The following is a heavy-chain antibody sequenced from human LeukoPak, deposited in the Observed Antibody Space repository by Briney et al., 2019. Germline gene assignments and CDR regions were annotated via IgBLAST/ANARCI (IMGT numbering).Heavy chain of an antibody. D-gene: IGHD3-10*01. CDR2: IYHSGST. Sequence: PSETLSLTCTVSGYSISSGYYWGWIRQPPGKGLEWIGSIYHSGSTCYNPSLKSRVTISVDTSKNQFSLKLSSVTAADTAVYYCAREAITMVRGEIDYWGQGTLVTVSS. V-gene: IGHV4-38-2*02. J-gene: IGHJ4*02. CDR1: GYSISSGYY. CDR3: AREAITMVRGEIDY.